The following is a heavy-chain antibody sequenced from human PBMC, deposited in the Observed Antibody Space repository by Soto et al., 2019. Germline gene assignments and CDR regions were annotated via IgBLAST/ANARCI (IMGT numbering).Heavy chain of an antibody. Sequence: SVKVSCKASGGTFSSYAISWVRQAPGQGLGWMGGIIPIFGTANYAQKFQGRVTITADESTSTAYMELSSLRSEDTAVYYCATSPNVDTAMAIDYWGQGTLVTVSS. CDR3: ATSPNVDTAMAIDY. CDR2: IIPIFGTA. D-gene: IGHD5-18*01. J-gene: IGHJ4*02. V-gene: IGHV1-69*13. CDR1: GGTFSSYA.